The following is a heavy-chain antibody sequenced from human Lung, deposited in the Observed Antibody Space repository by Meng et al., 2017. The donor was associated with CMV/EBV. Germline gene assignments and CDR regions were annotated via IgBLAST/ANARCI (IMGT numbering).Heavy chain of an antibody. Sequence: GEXXKISCAASGFTFSSYWMRWVRQAPGKGLEWVANIKQDGSEKYYVDSVKGRFTISRDNAKNTLYLQMNSLRAEDTAVYYCARRQWRYYFDYWGQGALVTVSS. CDR1: GFTFSSYW. J-gene: IGHJ4*02. V-gene: IGHV3-7*01. CDR2: IKQDGSEK. CDR3: ARRQWRYYFDY. D-gene: IGHD6-19*01.